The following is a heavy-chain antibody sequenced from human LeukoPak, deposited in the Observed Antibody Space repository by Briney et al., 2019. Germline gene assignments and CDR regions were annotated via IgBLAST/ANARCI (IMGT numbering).Heavy chain of an antibody. V-gene: IGHV4-39*07. D-gene: IGHD4-17*01. CDR3: AARDYGDYSDAFDI. CDR1: GGSLSSSSYY. Sequence: SETLSLTCTVSGGSLSSSSYYWGWIRQPPGKGLEWIGSIYYSGSTYYNPSLKSRVTISVDTSKNQFSLKLSSVTAADTAVYYCAARDYGDYSDAFDIWGQGTMVTVSS. J-gene: IGHJ3*02. CDR2: IYYSGST.